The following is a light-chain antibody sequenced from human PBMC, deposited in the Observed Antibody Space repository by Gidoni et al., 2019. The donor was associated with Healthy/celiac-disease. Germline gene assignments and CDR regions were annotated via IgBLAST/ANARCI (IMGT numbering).Light chain of an antibody. CDR1: QSISSY. CDR2: AAS. J-gene: IGKJ4*01. Sequence: DIQMTQSPSSLSASVGDRVTITCRASQSISSYLNWYQQKPGKAPKLLIYAASSLQSGVPSRFSGSGSGTDFPLTISSLQPEDFAPYYCQQSDSTPLTFGGGTKVEIK. CDR3: QQSDSTPLT. V-gene: IGKV1-39*01.